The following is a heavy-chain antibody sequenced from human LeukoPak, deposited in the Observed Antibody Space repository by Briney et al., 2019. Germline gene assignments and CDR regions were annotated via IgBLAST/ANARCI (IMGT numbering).Heavy chain of an antibody. V-gene: IGHV3-53*01. D-gene: IGHD6-19*01. CDR3: ARGAGYSSG. CDR2: ISGSGGSP. CDR1: GFTVSGDY. Sequence: PGGSLRLFCAVSGFTVSGDYMSWVRQAPGKGLEWVAAISGSGGSPYYADSVKGRFTISRDNSKNTLYLQMNSLRAEETAVYYCARGAGYSSGWGQGTLVTVSS. J-gene: IGHJ4*02.